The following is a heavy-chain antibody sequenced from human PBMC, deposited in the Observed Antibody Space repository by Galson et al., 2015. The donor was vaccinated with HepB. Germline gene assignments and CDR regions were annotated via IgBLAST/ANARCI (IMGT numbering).Heavy chain of an antibody. CDR2: IRRKTDGETT. Sequence: LRLSCAASGIIFTNAWMSWVRQAPGKGLEWVGRIRRKTDGETTDYAAPVKGRFTISRDDSKNTLYLQMNSLKTEDTAVYYCTTGRWSSWYIVNYWGQGTLVTVSS. V-gene: IGHV3-15*01. D-gene: IGHD6-13*01. J-gene: IGHJ4*02. CDR3: TTGRWSSWYIVNY. CDR1: GIIFTNAW.